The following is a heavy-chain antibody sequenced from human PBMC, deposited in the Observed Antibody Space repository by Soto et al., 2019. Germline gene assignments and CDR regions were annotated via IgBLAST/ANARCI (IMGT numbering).Heavy chain of an antibody. D-gene: IGHD6-13*01. CDR1: GFTFSSYA. CDR2: ISYDGSNK. J-gene: IGHJ6*02. V-gene: IGHV3-30-3*01. CDR3: ASATLAAAGQAYYYYGMDV. Sequence: PGGSLRLSWAGSGFTFSSYAMHWVRQAPGKGLEWVAVISYDGSNKYYADSVKGRFTISRDNSKNTLYLQMNSLRAEDTAVYYCASATLAAAGQAYYYYGMDVWGQGTTVTVSS.